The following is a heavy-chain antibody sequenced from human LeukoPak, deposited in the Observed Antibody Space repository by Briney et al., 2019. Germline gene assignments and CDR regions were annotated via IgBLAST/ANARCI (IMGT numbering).Heavy chain of an antibody. CDR3: ARVGGRYDFWSGYLKSYYYYMDV. CDR1: GGSISSGSYY. J-gene: IGHJ6*03. D-gene: IGHD3-3*01. V-gene: IGHV4-61*02. Sequence: PSETLSLTCTVSGGSISSGSYYWSWIRQPAGKGLEWIGRIYTSGSTNYNPSLKSRVTISVDTSKNQFSLKLSSVTAADTAVYYCARVGGRYDFWSGYLKSYYYYMDVWGKGTTVTVSS. CDR2: IYTSGST.